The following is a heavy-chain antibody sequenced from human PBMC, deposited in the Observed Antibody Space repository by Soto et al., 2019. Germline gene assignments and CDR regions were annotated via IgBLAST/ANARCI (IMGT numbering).Heavy chain of an antibody. D-gene: IGHD1-26*01. V-gene: IGHV3-72*01. J-gene: IGHJ3*02. CDR3: ARGFAGTTDAFDI. CDR1: GFTFSDHY. CDR2: TRNKANSYTT. Sequence: EVQLVESGGGLVQPGGSLRLSCAASGFTFSDHYMDWVRQAPGKGLEWVGRTRNKANSYTTEYAAYVKGRFTISRDDSKKSLYLQMNSLKTEDTAVYYCARGFAGTTDAFDIWGQGTMVTVSS.